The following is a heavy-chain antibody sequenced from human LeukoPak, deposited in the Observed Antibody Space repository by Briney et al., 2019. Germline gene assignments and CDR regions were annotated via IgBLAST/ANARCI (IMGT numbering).Heavy chain of an antibody. J-gene: IGHJ4*02. V-gene: IGHV4-34*01. CDR3: TRMTTGHDY. D-gene: IGHD4-17*01. CDR2: INHSGYT. Sequence: SETLSLTCAVSGVSFDDYYWSWVRQPPGKGLEWIGEINHSGYTNDSPSLESRVTMSIDTSRKQFSLNLRSVTVADTAVYYCTRMTTGHDYWGQGTLVTVSS. CDR1: GVSFDDYY.